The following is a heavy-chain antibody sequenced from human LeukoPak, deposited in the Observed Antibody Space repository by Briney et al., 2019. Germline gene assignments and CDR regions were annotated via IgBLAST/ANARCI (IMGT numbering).Heavy chain of an antibody. D-gene: IGHD6-19*01. J-gene: IGHJ4*02. Sequence: GGSLRLSCAASGFTFRNYAMSWVPQAPGKGLEWVSGITTSGGSAYYADSVKGRFTVSRDNSRNTLSLQMNSLRAEDTAVYYCAKGERSRGWTDWGQGTLVTVSS. V-gene: IGHV3-23*01. CDR1: GFTFRNYA. CDR2: ITTSGGSA. CDR3: AKGERSRGWTD.